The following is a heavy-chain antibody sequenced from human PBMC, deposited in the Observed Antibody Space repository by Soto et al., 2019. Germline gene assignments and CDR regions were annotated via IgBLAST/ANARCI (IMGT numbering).Heavy chain of an antibody. CDR1: GFTFTRYS. CDR2: ISSTTNYI. Sequence: EVQLVESGGGLVKPGGSLRLSCAASGFTFTRYSMNWVRQAPGKGLEWVSSISSTTNYIYYGDSMKGRFTISRDNAKKSLYLEMNSLRAEDTAVYYCARESADLTSNFDYWGPGTLVTVSS. J-gene: IGHJ4*02. V-gene: IGHV3-21*01. CDR3: ARESADLTSNFDY.